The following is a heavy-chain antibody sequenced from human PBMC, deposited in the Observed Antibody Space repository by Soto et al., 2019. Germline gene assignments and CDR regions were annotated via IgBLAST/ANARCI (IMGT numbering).Heavy chain of an antibody. J-gene: IGHJ6*02. V-gene: IGHV1-8*01. Sequence: GASVKVSCKASGYTFTSYDINWVRQATGQGLEWMGWMNPNSGNTGYAQKFQGRVTMTRNTSISTAYMELSSLRSEDTAVYYCARGHFAEQWLAYYYYYGMDVWGQGTPVTVSS. CDR1: GYTFTSYD. D-gene: IGHD6-19*01. CDR2: MNPNSGNT. CDR3: ARGHFAEQWLAYYYYYGMDV.